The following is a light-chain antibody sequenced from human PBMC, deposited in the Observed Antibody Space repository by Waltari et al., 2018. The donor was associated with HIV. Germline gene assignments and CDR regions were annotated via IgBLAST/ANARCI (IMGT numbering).Light chain of an antibody. J-gene: IGLJ2*01. CDR1: SNDVGPSDY. V-gene: IGLV2-8*01. Sequence: QSALTQSPTASGSPGQSVTISCSGTSNDVGPSDYVSWYQQHPAKAPRRIIYEVYKRPSGVPDRFSGSKSGNTASLTVSGLQAEDEADYYCTSYAGSDNLMLFGGGTKVTVL. CDR3: TSYAGSDNLML. CDR2: EVY.